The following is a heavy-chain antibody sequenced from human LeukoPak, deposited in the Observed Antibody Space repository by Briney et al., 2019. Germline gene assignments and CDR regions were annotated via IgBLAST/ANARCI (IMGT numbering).Heavy chain of an antibody. CDR3: TRVDIYYESSGIDD. V-gene: IGHV3-15*05. Sequence: GGSLRLSCAASGFTFSNAWMTWVRQAPGKGLEWVGRIKGKTDGGTTDYAAPVKGRFTISRDDSKNMLYLQMDSLKTEDTAVYYCTRVDIYYESSGIDDWGQGTLVTVSS. CDR1: GFTFSNAW. J-gene: IGHJ4*02. D-gene: IGHD3-22*01. CDR2: IKGKTDGGTT.